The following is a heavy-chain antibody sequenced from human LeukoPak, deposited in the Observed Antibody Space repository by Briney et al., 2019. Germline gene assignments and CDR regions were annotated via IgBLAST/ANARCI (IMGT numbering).Heavy chain of an antibody. CDR1: GFTFSSYE. V-gene: IGHV3-48*03. Sequence: GGSLRLSCAASGFTFSSYEMNWVRQAPGKGLEWVSYISSSGSTIYYADSVKGRFTISRDNSKNTLHLQMNGLRAEDTAVYYCARDPLDISRWANAFDIWGQGTTVIVSS. CDR3: ARDPLDISRWANAFDI. CDR2: ISSSGSTI. D-gene: IGHD5-12*01. J-gene: IGHJ3*02.